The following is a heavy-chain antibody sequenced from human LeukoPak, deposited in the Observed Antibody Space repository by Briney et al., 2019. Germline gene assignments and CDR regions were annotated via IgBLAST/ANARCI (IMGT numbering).Heavy chain of an antibody. V-gene: IGHV4-39*01. Sequence: PSETPSLTCTVSGGSISSSSYYWGWIRQPPGKGLEWIGSIYYSGSTYYNPSLESRVTISVDTSKNQFSLKLSSVTAADTAVYYCARVGSTSRSRYYFDYWGQGTLVTVSS. CDR2: IYYSGST. D-gene: IGHD2-2*01. J-gene: IGHJ4*02. CDR1: GGSISSSSYY. CDR3: ARVGSTSRSRYYFDY.